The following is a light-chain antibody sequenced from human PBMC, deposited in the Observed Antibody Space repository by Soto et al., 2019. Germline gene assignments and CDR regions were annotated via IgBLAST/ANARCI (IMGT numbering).Light chain of an antibody. CDR3: QTWVTGIHWV. Sequence: QLVLTQSPSASAFLGASVKLTCTLSSGHSSYAIAWHQQQPEKGPRYLMTLNSDGSHSKGDGIPDRFSGSSSGAERYLTISSLQSEDEADYYCQTWVTGIHWVVGGGTKLTVL. CDR1: SGHSSYA. J-gene: IGLJ3*02. CDR2: LNSDGSH. V-gene: IGLV4-69*01.